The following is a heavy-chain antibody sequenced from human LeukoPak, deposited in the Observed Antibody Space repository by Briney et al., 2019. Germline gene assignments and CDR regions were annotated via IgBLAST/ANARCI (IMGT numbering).Heavy chain of an antibody. J-gene: IGHJ4*02. Sequence: GGSLRLSCAASGFTFSSYWMHWVRQAPGKGLVWVSRINSDGSSTSHGDSVKGRFTISRDNAKNTLYLQMNSLRAEDTAVYYCARSMVTIPIPGGYWGQGTLVTVSS. D-gene: IGHD2-2*02. CDR2: INSDGSST. CDR1: GFTFSSYW. CDR3: ARSMVTIPIPGGY. V-gene: IGHV3-74*01.